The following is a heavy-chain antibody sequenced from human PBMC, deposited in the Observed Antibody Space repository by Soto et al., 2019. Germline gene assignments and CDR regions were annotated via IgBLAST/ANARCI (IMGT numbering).Heavy chain of an antibody. D-gene: IGHD3-3*01. J-gene: IGHJ4*02. Sequence: RGESLKISCKGSGYSFTSYWIGWVRQMPGKGLEWMGIIYPGDSDTRYSPSFQGQVTISADKSISTAYLQWSSLKASDTAMYYCARWVSTIFGVVIPYFDYWGQGTLVTVSS. V-gene: IGHV5-51*01. CDR2: IYPGDSDT. CDR1: GYSFTSYW. CDR3: ARWVSTIFGVVIPYFDY.